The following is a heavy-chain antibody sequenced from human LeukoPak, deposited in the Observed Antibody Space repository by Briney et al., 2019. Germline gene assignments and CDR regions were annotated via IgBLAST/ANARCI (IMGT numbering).Heavy chain of an antibody. J-gene: IGHJ4*02. CDR1: GFTFSSYA. D-gene: IGHD2-15*01. CDR3: VKGRYCSGGSCCEVDYFDY. CDR2: ISSNGGST. V-gene: IGHV3-64D*06. Sequence: GGSLRLSCSASGFTFSSYAMHWVRQAPGKGLEYVSAISSNGGSTYYADSVKGRFTISRDNSKNTLYLQMSSLRAEDTAVYYCVKGRYCSGGSCCEVDYFDYWGQGTLVTVSS.